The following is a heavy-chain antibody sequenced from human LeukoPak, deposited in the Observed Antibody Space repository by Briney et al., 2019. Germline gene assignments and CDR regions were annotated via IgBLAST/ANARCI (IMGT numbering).Heavy chain of an antibody. J-gene: IGHJ5*02. V-gene: IGHV4-61*02. CDR1: GGSISSGSYY. CDR2: IYTSGST. Sequence: SQTLSLTCTVSGGSISSGSYYWSWIRQPGGKGLEWIGRIYTSGSTNYNPSLKSRVTISVDTSKNQFSLKLSSVTAADTAVYYCARAEEEAIFVGFDPWGQGTLVTVSS. CDR3: ARAEEEAIFVGFDP. D-gene: IGHD3-3*01.